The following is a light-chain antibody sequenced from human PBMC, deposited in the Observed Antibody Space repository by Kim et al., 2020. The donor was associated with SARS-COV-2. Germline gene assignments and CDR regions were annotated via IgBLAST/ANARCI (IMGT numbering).Light chain of an antibody. CDR1: SLRRYH. J-gene: IGLJ1*01. CDR2: GYN. CDR3: NSRDTSGDYYV. Sequence: SSELTQDPAVSVALGQTVRITCQGDSLRRYHASWYQQKPGQAPVLVIYGYNNRPSGIPDRFSGSNSGNTASLTITGAQAEDEADYYCNSRDTSGDYYVFGTGTKVTVL. V-gene: IGLV3-19*01.